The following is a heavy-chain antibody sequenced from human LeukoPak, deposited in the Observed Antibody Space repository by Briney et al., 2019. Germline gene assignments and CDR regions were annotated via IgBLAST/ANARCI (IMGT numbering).Heavy chain of an antibody. CDR2: IIPIFGTA. V-gene: IGHV1-69*13. CDR1: GGTFSSYA. D-gene: IGHD2-2*01. Sequence: PGASVKVSCKASGGTFSSYAISWVRQAPGQGLEWMGGIIPIFGTANYAQKFQGRVTITADESTSTAYMELSSLRSEDTAVYYCAISPWVGYQLLPYYYYGMDVWGQGTTVTVSS. J-gene: IGHJ6*02. CDR3: AISPWVGYQLLPYYYYGMDV.